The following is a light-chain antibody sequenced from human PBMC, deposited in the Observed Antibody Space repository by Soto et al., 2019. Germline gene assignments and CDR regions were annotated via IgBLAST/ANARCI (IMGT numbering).Light chain of an antibody. Sequence: IQMTQSPSTLSASVGDRVTITCRASHNIERWMAWYQQKPGKAPSLLIFDASTLHSGVPSRFSGSGSGTDFTLTISSLQPDDFAVYYCHQYNNWPPFFGGGTKVEIK. J-gene: IGKJ4*01. CDR3: HQYNNWPPF. CDR2: DAS. V-gene: IGKV1-5*01. CDR1: HNIERW.